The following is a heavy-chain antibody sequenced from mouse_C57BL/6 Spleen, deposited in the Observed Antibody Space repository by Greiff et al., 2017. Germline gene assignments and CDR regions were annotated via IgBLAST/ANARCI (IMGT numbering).Heavy chain of an antibody. J-gene: IGHJ4*01. CDR2: IDPSDSYT. CDR1: GYTFTSYW. CDR3: ASSPYYSNRGYYAMDY. V-gene: IGHV1-69*01. D-gene: IGHD2-5*01. Sequence: QVQLQQPGAELVMPGASVKLSCKASGYTFTSYWMHWVKQRPGQGLEWIGEIDPSDSYTNYNSKFKGKSTLTVDKSSSTAYMQLSSLTSEDSAVYYCASSPYYSNRGYYAMDYWGQGTSVTVSS.